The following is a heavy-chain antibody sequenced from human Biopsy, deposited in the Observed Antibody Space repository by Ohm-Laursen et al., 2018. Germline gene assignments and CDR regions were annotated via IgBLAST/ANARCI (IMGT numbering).Heavy chain of an antibody. CDR1: GFDFSDYS. J-gene: IGHJ4*02. V-gene: IGHV3-7*01. CDR3: ARAYPPPGRRLVVVAGDFDC. CDR2: IKQDGSEK. Sequence: SLRLSCAASGFDFSDYSMSWVRQAPGKGLEWVANIKQDGSEKYSVDSVKGRFTISRDNAKNSLYLQMNSLRAEDTAVYYCARAYPPPGRRLVVVAGDFDCWGQGTRVTVSS. D-gene: IGHD2-15*01.